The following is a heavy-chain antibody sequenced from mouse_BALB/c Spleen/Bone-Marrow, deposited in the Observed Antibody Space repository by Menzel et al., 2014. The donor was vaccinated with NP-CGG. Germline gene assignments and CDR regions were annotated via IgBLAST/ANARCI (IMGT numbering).Heavy chain of an antibody. CDR1: GFNIKDTY. D-gene: IGHD2-2*01. Sequence: VQLQQSGAELVKPGASVKLSCTASGFNIKDTYMHWVKQRPEQGLEWIGRIDPANGNTKYDPKFQGKATITADTSSNTAYLQLSSLTSEDTAVYYCAGWLPLAYWGQGTLVTVSA. CDR3: AGWLPLAY. J-gene: IGHJ3*01. V-gene: IGHV14-3*02. CDR2: IDPANGNT.